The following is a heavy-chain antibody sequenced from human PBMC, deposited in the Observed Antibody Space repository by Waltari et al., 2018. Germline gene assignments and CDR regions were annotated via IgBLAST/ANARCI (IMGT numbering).Heavy chain of an antibody. D-gene: IGHD1-1*01. J-gene: IGHJ5*02. V-gene: IGHV3-23*01. CDR1: GFTFSNYA. Sequence: EVQVLESGVGLAQPGGSLRLSCAASGFTFSNYAMGWVRQAPGKGRECVSGINSGGDSTAYVDSVKGRFTISRDNSKNTLYLQMNSLRVEDTALYYCARGINESFEPWGQGTLVTVSS. CDR3: ARGINESFEP. CDR2: INSGGDST.